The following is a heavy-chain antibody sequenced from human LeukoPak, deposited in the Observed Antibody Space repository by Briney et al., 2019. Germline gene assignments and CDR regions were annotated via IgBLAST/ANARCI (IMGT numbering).Heavy chain of an antibody. Sequence: ASVKVSCKASGYTFTSYYMHWVRQAPGQGLEWMGIINPSGGSTSYAQKFQGRVTMTRDTSTGTVYMELSSLRSEDTAVYYCARRLYCSSTSCSNWFDPWGQGTLVTVSS. CDR1: GYTFTSYY. CDR3: ARRLYCSSTSCSNWFDP. CDR2: INPSGGST. J-gene: IGHJ5*02. V-gene: IGHV1-46*01. D-gene: IGHD2-2*01.